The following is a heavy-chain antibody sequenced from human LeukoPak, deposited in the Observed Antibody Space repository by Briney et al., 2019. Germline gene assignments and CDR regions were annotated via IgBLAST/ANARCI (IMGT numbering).Heavy chain of an antibody. CDR2: ISYSGNT. D-gene: IGHD3-16*01. V-gene: IGHV4-39*07. CDR3: ARNRELGFYYYGLDV. Sequence: PSETLSLTCTVSGGSIISSDYHWGWVRQPPGKGLEWIGTISYSGNTDYNPSLRSRVAVSVDTSNNQFSLKLSSVTAADTAVYYCARNRELGFYYYGLDVWGQGTTVTVSS. CDR1: GGSIISSDYH. J-gene: IGHJ6*02.